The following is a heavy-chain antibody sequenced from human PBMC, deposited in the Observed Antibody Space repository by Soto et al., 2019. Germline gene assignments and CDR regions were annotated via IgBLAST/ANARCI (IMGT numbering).Heavy chain of an antibody. V-gene: IGHV4-39*01. CDR3: ARHRYWSGATCYHLDNWFDP. J-gene: IGHJ5*02. CDR1: GGSIRTSGYS. D-gene: IGHD2-15*01. Sequence: LQLQESGPGLVKPSETLSLTCTVSGGSIRTSGYSWGWIRRPPEKGLECIATISYSGNTYYNPSLNRRVTMAVDTSKNQVSLTLSSVAASDTSLYYCARHRYWSGATCYHLDNWFDPWGQGTLVIVSS. CDR2: ISYSGNT.